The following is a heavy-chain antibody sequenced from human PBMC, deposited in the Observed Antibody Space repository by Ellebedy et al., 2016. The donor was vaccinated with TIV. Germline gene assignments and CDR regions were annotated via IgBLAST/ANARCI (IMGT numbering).Heavy chain of an antibody. CDR3: VKDSGGFYPHY. Sequence: GGSLRLSXSASGFNLSLSDMHWVRQAPGKGFQHVSILSSNGVNTFYADSVKGRFTIFRDNSKNTLYLQMSSLRLEDTAVYHCVKDSGGFYPHYWGQGTLVTVSS. D-gene: IGHD3-22*01. CDR1: GFNLSLSD. CDR2: LSSNGVNT. V-gene: IGHV3-64D*08. J-gene: IGHJ4*02.